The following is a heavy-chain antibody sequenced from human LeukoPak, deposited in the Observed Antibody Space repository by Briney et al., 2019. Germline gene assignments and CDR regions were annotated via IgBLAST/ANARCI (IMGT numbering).Heavy chain of an antibody. CDR2: INPNSGGT. J-gene: IGHJ3*02. CDR1: GYTFTGYY. CDR3: ARDLEWLYPGGAFDI. V-gene: IGHV1-2*02. Sequence: ASVKVSCKASGYTFTGYYMHWVRQAPGQGLEWMGWINPNSGGTNYAQRFQGRVTMTRDTSISTAYMELSRLRSDDTAVYYCARDLEWLYPGGAFDIWGQGTMVTVSS. D-gene: IGHD3-3*01.